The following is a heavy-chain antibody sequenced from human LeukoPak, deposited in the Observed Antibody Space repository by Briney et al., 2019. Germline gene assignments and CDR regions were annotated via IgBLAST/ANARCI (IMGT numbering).Heavy chain of an antibody. V-gene: IGHV3-30-3*01. J-gene: IGHJ4*02. CDR3: ARDLSGGYSIDY. CDR2: VPHDGSDK. Sequence: GKSLRLSCAASGFTSSRNGMRWVRQAPGKGLEWVADVPHDGSDKDYADSVKGRFTISRDNSNNTVYLQMNSLRPEDTAMYYCARDLSGGYSIDYWGQGALVIVSS. CDR1: GFTSSRNG. D-gene: IGHD1-26*01.